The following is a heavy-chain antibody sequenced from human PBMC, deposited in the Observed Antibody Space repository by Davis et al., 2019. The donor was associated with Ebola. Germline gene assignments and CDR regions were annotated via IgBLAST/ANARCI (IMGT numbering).Heavy chain of an antibody. J-gene: IGHJ4*02. V-gene: IGHV3-7*01. Sequence: GESLKISCAASGFTFSSYWMTWVRQAPGKGLEWMATIKQSGSEKYYVDSVKGRFTISRDNAKNSLYLEMNSLGAEDTAVYYCAREPGSPFDYWGQGILVTVSS. CDR2: IKQSGSEK. CDR1: GFTFSSYW. D-gene: IGHD1-1*01. CDR3: AREPGSPFDY.